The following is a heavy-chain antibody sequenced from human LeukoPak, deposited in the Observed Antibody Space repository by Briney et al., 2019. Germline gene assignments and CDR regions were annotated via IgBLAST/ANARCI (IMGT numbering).Heavy chain of an antibody. CDR1: GGSISSSSYY. J-gene: IGHJ3*02. Sequence: SETLSLTCTVSGGSISSSSYYWGWIRQPPGKGLEWIGSIYYSGSTYYNPSLKSRVTISVDTSKNQFSLKLSSVTAADTSVYCCASSTERNSSGWYMRPVAFDIWGQGTMVTVSS. D-gene: IGHD6-19*01. CDR2: IYYSGST. CDR3: ASSTERNSSGWYMRPVAFDI. V-gene: IGHV4-39*01.